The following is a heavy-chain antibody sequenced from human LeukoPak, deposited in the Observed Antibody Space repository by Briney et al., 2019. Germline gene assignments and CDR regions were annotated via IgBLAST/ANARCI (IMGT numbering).Heavy chain of an antibody. Sequence: SETLSLTCTVSGVSISTTTYYWGWIRQTPGKGLGWIGSMLYRGSTFYSPCLRSRDLISGDASKNQFFLTLRPVTAADTDADFCARQGGWGGALSFFDSWGQGTLITVSS. V-gene: IGHV4-39*01. CDR1: GVSISTTTYY. CDR3: ARQGGWGGALSFFDS. J-gene: IGHJ4*02. CDR2: MLYRGST. D-gene: IGHD3-16*01.